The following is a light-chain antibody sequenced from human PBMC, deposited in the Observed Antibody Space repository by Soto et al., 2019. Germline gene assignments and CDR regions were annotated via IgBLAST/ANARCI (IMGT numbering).Light chain of an antibody. V-gene: IGKV1-5*03. Sequence: DIQMTQSPSTLSASVGDRVTITCRASQSISSWLAWYQQKPGKAPKLLIYKASSLESGVPSRFSGSGSGTEFTLTISSLQPGDFATYYCQQYNSQYTFGQGNKLEIK. CDR2: KAS. J-gene: IGKJ2*01. CDR1: QSISSW. CDR3: QQYNSQYT.